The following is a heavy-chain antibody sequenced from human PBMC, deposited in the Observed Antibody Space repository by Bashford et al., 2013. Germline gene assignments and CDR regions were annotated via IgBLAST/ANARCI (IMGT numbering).Heavy chain of an antibody. D-gene: IGHD2-8*01. CDR3: ARDYPFCTNGVCSNDAFDI. J-gene: IGHJ3*02. V-gene: IGHV1-46*01. Sequence: PSVKVVLQGVLVTPSPVTTCTGCDRPLGQGLEWMGIINPRGGSTSYAQKFQGRVTMTRDTSTSTVYMELTSLRSEDTAVYYCARDYPFCTNGVCSNDAFDIWGQGTMVTVSS. CDR1: VTPSPVTT. CDR2: INPRGGST.